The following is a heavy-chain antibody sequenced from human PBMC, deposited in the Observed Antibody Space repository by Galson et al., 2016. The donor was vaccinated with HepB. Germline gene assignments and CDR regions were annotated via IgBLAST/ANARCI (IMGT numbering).Heavy chain of an antibody. J-gene: IGHJ4*02. CDR2: ISGSAINI. Sequence: SLRLSCAASGFTFRTYVMSWVRQAPGKGLEWVSDISGSAININYADSVKGRFTISRDTSKNTVYLQMNSLTADDTAVYYCAKRANGFYSESSGYYPYYFDYWGQGTLVTVSS. CDR3: AKRANGFYSESSGYYPYYFDY. D-gene: IGHD3-22*01. CDR1: GFTFRTYV. V-gene: IGHV3-23*01.